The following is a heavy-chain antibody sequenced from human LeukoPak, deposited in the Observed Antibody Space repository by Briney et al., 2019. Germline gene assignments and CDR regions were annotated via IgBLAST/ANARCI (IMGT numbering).Heavy chain of an antibody. Sequence: ASVKVSCKASGYIFTSYAMNWVRQAPGQGLEWMGWINTNTGNPTYAQGFTGRFVFSLDTSVSTAYLQISSLKAEDTAVYYCAKEGTYGSSWSLDYWGQGTLVTVSS. CDR2: INTNTGNP. J-gene: IGHJ4*02. V-gene: IGHV7-4-1*02. CDR1: GYIFTSYA. D-gene: IGHD6-13*01. CDR3: AKEGTYGSSWSLDY.